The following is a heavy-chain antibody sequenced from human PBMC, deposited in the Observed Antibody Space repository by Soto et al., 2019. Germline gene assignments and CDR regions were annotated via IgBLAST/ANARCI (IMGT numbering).Heavy chain of an antibody. Sequence: SGPTLVKPTQTLNLTCTFSGFSLSTSGMCVSWIRQPPGKALEWLARIDWDDDKYYSTSLKTRLTISKDTSKNQVVLTMTNMDPVDTATYYCARMRLVPAAMGPSSYYYYMDVWGKGTTVTVSS. CDR1: GFSLSTSGMC. CDR3: ARMRLVPAAMGPSSYYYYMDV. CDR2: IDWDDDK. V-gene: IGHV2-70*11. J-gene: IGHJ6*03. D-gene: IGHD2-2*01.